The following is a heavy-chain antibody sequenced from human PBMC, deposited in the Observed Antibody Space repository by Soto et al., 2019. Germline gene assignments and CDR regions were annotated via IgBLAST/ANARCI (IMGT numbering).Heavy chain of an antibody. J-gene: IGHJ4*02. D-gene: IGHD3-10*01. CDR3: ARGRLRWFGEAELDY. CDR2: INHSGST. CDR1: GGSFSGYY. V-gene: IGHV4-34*01. Sequence: QVQLQQWGAGLLKPSETLSLTCAVYGGSFSGYYWSWIRQPPGKGLEWIGEINHSGSTNYNPSLKSRVTISVDTSKNQFSLKLSSVTAADTAVYYCARGRLRWFGEAELDYWGQGTLVTVSS.